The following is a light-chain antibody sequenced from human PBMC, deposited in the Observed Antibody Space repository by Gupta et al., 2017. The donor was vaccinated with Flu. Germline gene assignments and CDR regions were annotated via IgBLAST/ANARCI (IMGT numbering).Light chain of an antibody. CDR2: RDY. J-gene: IGLJ2*01. Sequence: SYEVTQSPSVTVHLGQTARINCRGHDIRTKNVAWYQQKPGQAPLVVIYRDYNRPSGIPERFSGSNSGDTATLIISEAQGGDEADYYWQMWDTSVVFGGGTRLTVL. CDR1: DIRTKN. CDR3: QMWDTSVV. V-gene: IGLV3-9*01.